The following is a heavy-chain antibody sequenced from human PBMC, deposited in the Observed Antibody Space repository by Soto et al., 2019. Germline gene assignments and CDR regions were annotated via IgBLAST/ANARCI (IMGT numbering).Heavy chain of an antibody. Sequence: GAAVKVSCKTSGGILRNSGVTLVRQAPGQGFQWMGGIIPFFGTPDYAQKFQGRVTITADESTGTAYMELSSLRSDDTAVYYCARGLEERDGFMWWGGFWGQGTLVTVSS. D-gene: IGHD2-21*01. V-gene: IGHV1-69*13. CDR2: IIPFFGTP. CDR1: GGILRNSG. J-gene: IGHJ4*02. CDR3: ARGLEERDGFMWWGGF.